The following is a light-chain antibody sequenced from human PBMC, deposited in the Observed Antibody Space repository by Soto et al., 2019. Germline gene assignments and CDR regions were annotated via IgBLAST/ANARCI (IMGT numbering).Light chain of an antibody. Sequence: DIQMTQSPSSMSASLGDGVTSXXRASQSISSYLNWHQQKPGQAPNLXIFSASTLKGGVPSRFSGSGSGTDFTLTITNVQPEDVAIYYCQQGHSFPLTFGPGTKVDIK. J-gene: IGKJ3*01. V-gene: IGKV1-39*01. CDR3: QQGHSFPLT. CDR2: SAS. CDR1: QSISSY.